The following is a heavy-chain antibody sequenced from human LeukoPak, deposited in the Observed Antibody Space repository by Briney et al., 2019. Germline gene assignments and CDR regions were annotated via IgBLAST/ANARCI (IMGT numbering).Heavy chain of an antibody. CDR2: IYYSGST. J-gene: IGHJ4*02. D-gene: IGHD3-22*01. CDR3: ARGYPNYYDSSGYYNEFDY. CDR1: GGSISSYY. Sequence: PSETLSLTCTVSGGSISSYYWSWIRQPPGKGLEWIGYIYYSGSTNYNPSLKSRVTISVDTSKNQFSLKLSSVTAADTAVYYCARGYPNYYDSSGYYNEFDYWGQGTLVTVSS. V-gene: IGHV4-59*01.